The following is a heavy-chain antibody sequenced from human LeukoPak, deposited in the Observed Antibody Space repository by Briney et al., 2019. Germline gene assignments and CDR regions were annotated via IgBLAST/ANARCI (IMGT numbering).Heavy chain of an antibody. CDR2: IYYSGST. CDR1: GGSISSYY. CDR3: ARDGAGEVVVVPRFDY. D-gene: IGHD3-22*01. Sequence: SETLSLTCTVSGGSISSYYWSWIRQPPGKGLEWIGSIYYSGSTYYNPSLKSRVTISVDTSKNQFSLKLSSVTAADTAVYYCARDGAGEVVVVPRFDYWGQGTLVTVSS. J-gene: IGHJ4*02. V-gene: IGHV4-39*07.